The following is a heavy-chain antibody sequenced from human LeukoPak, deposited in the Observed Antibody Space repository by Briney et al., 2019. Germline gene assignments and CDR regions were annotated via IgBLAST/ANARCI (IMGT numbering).Heavy chain of an antibody. CDR1: GFTFSSYA. V-gene: IGHV3-30*04. J-gene: IGHJ4*02. CDR2: ISDDGRNK. Sequence: GGSLRLSCAASGFTFSSYAMHWVRQAPGKGLEWVAVISDDGRNKYYADSVKGRFTISRDNSKNTLYLQMNSLRAEDTAVYYCARDSRKVYYYGSGSYDYWGQGTLVTVSS. CDR3: ARDSRKVYYYGSGSYDY. D-gene: IGHD3-10*01.